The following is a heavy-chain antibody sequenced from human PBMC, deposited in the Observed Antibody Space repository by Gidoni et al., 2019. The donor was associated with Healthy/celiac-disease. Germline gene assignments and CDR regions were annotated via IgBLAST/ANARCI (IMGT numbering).Heavy chain of an antibody. J-gene: IGHJ4*02. CDR1: GFTFISYS. CDR3: AREGTEGLRFSHDY. D-gene: IGHD3-3*01. V-gene: IGHV3-21*01. CDR2: ISSSSSYL. Sequence: EVQLVESGGGLVKPGGSLRLSFAASGFTFISYSMNWARQAQGKGLELVSSISSSSSYLSYAHSVKGRFTISRDNAKNSLSLQMNSLRAEDPPVYYCAREGTEGLRFSHDYWGQGTLVTVSS.